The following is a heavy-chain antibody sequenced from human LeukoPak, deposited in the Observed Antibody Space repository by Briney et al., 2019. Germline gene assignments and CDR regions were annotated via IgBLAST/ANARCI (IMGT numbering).Heavy chain of an antibody. V-gene: IGHV4-59*01. CDR1: GGSISTYY. J-gene: IGHJ4*02. CDR2: IYYSGST. CDR3: ARGRSRDGYNYDY. Sequence: SETLSLTCTVSGGSISTYYWSWIRQPPGKGLEWIGYIYYSGSTNYTPSLKSRVTISVDTSKYQFSLNLSSVTAADTAVYYCARGRSRDGYNYDYWGQGTLVTVSS. D-gene: IGHD5-24*01.